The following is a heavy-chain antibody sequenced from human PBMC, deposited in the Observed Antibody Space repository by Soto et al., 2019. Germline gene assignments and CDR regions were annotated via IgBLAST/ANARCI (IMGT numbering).Heavy chain of an antibody. CDR2: INPSGGTT. D-gene: IGHD1-26*01. V-gene: IGHV1-46*01. CDR1: GYTFTSYC. CDR3: ARGRLVGGPFAPLHY. Sequence: QVHLVQSGAEVKEPGASVKVSCKASGYTFTSYCMHWVRQAPGQEFEWMAIINPSGGTTDYAQKFQGRLTMTRDTSTSTVYMDLSSLTSEDTAVYYCARGRLVGGPFAPLHYWGQGTLVTVSS. J-gene: IGHJ4*02.